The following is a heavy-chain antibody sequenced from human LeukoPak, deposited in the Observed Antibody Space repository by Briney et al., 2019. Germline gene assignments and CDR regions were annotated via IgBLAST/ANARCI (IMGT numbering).Heavy chain of an antibody. V-gene: IGHV2-5*02. J-gene: IGHJ4*02. D-gene: IGHD6-13*01. CDR2: IDWDDDK. CDR3: AHRQGGQLAFDY. Sequence: SGPTLVIPTQTCTLTCTFSGFSRSTSGGGVGWVRHPPGKALECLALIDWDDDKRYSPSLKSRLTITKDTYKNQVVLTMTNMDPVDTATYYCAHRQGGQLAFDYWGQGTLVTVSS. CDR1: GFSRSTSGGG.